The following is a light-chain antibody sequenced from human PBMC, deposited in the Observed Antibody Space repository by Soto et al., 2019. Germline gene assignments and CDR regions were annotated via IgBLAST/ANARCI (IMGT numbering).Light chain of an antibody. Sequence: EIVMTQSPATLSVSPGERATLSCRASQSISTELAWYQQKPGQPPRLLIYSASTRATGVPAIFTGSGSGSEFTLTISGLQSEDFAVYYCQQGHNWPLTFCQGTRLEI. CDR2: SAS. V-gene: IGKV3-15*01. CDR1: QSISTE. CDR3: QQGHNWPLT. J-gene: IGKJ2*01.